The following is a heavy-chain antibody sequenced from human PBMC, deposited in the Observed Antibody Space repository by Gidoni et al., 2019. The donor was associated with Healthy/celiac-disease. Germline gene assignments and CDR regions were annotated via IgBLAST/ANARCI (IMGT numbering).Heavy chain of an antibody. J-gene: IGHJ3*02. CDR1: GGSISSSTW. CDR3: ASPPSRDGYKKRVHAFDI. CDR2: IYHSGST. D-gene: IGHD5-12*01. V-gene: IGHV4-4*02. Sequence: QVQLQESGPGLVKPSGTLSLTCAVSGGSISSSTWWSWVRQPPGKGLAWIGEIYHSGSTNYNPSLKSRVTISVDKSKNQFSLKLSSVTAADTAVYYCASPPSRDGYKKRVHAFDIWGQGTMVTVSS.